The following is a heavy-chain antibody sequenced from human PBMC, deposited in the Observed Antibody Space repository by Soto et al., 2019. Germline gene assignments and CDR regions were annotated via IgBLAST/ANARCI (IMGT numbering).Heavy chain of an antibody. Sequence: EVQLLESGGGLVQPGGSLRLSGVASGFTFSDYAMSWVRHVPGKGLEWVSAITDSGVSTYYADSVKGRFTISRDNSKNTLFLQMNSLRVEDTAIYFCAKISSAHYYSYVMGVWGQGTTVTVSS. CDR2: ITDSGVST. J-gene: IGHJ6*02. V-gene: IGHV3-23*01. CDR3: AKISSAHYYSYVMGV. CDR1: GFTFSDYA. D-gene: IGHD3-22*01.